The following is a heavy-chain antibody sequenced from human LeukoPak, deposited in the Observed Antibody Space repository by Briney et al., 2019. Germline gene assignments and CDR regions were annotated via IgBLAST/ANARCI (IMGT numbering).Heavy chain of an antibody. J-gene: IGHJ4*02. Sequence: GGSLRLSCAASGFTFSSYEMNWVRQAPGKGLEWVSYISSSGSTIYYADSVKGRFTISRDNAKNSLYLQMNSLRAEDTAVYYCAKEGPAWYYDFWSGYYTKKTNPYFDYWGQGTLVTVSS. D-gene: IGHD3-3*01. V-gene: IGHV3-48*03. CDR1: GFTFSSYE. CDR3: AKEGPAWYYDFWSGYYTKKTNPYFDY. CDR2: ISSSGSTI.